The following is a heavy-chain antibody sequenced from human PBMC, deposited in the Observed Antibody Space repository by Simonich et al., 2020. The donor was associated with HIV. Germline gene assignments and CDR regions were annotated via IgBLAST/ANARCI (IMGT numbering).Heavy chain of an antibody. CDR3: ARVIFVTSAGFDY. D-gene: IGHD3-3*02. CDR1: GGSFSGYY. V-gene: IGHV4-34*01. Sequence: QVRLQQWGAGLLKPSKTLSLTCAVYGGSFSGYYWSWIRQPPGKGLEWIGEINHSGTTNYNPSLKRRVTISRDTSKNQFSLKLSSVTAADTAIYYCARVIFVTSAGFDYWGQGTLVTVSS. J-gene: IGHJ4*02. CDR2: INHSGTT.